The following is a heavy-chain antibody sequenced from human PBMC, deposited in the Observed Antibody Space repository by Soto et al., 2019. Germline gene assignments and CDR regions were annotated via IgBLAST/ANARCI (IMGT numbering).Heavy chain of an antibody. CDR2: INPDGSDK. V-gene: IGHV3-7*05. CDR1: EFTFSNHW. Sequence: GGSLRLSCAASEFTFSNHWVTWVRQAPVKGLEWVAHINPDGSDKDFLDSVKGRFTISRDNAKSSLSLQMNSLRVEDTAVYYCARGHYGLDVWGQGTTVTAP. CDR3: ARGHYGLDV. J-gene: IGHJ6*02.